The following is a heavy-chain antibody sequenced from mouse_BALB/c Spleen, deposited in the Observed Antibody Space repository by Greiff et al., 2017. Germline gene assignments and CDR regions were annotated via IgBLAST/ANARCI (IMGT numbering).Heavy chain of an antibody. D-gene: IGHD1-1*01. CDR1: GFAFSSYD. CDR2: ISSGGGST. V-gene: IGHV5-12-1*01. CDR3: AATVVATDYAMDY. Sequence: EVMLVESGGGLVKPGGSLKLSCAASGFAFSSYDMSWVRQTPEKRLEWVAYISSGGGSTYYPDTVKGRFTISRDNAKNTLYLQMSSLKSEDTAMYYCAATVVATDYAMDYWGQGTSVTVSS. J-gene: IGHJ4*01.